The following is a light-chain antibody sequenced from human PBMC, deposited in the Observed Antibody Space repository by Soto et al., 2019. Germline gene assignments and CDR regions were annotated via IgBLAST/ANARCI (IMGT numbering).Light chain of an antibody. J-gene: IGKJ2*01. CDR1: QSISSY. CDR3: QQSYSTHT. Sequence: DIQMTQSPSSLSASVGDRVTITCRASQSISSYLNWYQQKPGKAPKLLTYAASSLQSGVPSRFSGSGSGTDFTLTISSLQPEDFATYYCQQSYSTHTFGQGTKVDIK. V-gene: IGKV1-39*01. CDR2: AAS.